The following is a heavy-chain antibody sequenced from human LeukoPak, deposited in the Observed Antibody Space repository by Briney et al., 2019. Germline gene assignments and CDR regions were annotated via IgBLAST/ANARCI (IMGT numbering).Heavy chain of an antibody. V-gene: IGHV3-7*01. CDR2: IKQDESEK. CDR1: GFTFSSYW. Sequence: GGSLRLSCAASGFTFSSYWMSWVRQAPGKGLEWVANIKQDESEKYYVDSVKGRFTISRDNAKNSLYLQMNSLRAEDTAVYYCARDLYYDSSGYWDYWGQGTLVTVSS. D-gene: IGHD3-22*01. J-gene: IGHJ4*02. CDR3: ARDLYYDSSGYWDY.